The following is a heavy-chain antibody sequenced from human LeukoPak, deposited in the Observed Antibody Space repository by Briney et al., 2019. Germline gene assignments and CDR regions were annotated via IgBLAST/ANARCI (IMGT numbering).Heavy chain of an antibody. Sequence: GGSLRLSCAASGFTIGSYWMSWVRQAPGEGLEWVAKINQDGTEKAYVDSVRGRFTISRDNAKNSLFLQMNSLRAEDTAVYFCARGGGLDVWGQGATVTVSS. J-gene: IGHJ6*02. CDR2: INQDGTEK. D-gene: IGHD3-16*01. CDR3: ARGGGLDV. V-gene: IGHV3-7*03. CDR1: GFTIGSYW.